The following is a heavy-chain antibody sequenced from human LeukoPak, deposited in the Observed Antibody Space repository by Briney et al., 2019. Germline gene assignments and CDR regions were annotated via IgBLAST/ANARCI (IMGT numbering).Heavy chain of an antibody. D-gene: IGHD3-22*01. CDR1: GYSFTSYY. V-gene: IGHV1-46*01. CDR3: ARAGSSGFYNSYNFDY. CDR2: INPSGGST. Sequence: ASVKVSCKTSGYSFTSYYMHWVRQAPGQGLEWMGIINPSGGSTTYAQRFQDRLIMTRDMSTSTVYMELSSLGSDDTAVYYCARAGSSGFYNSYNFDYWGQGTLVTVSS. J-gene: IGHJ4*02.